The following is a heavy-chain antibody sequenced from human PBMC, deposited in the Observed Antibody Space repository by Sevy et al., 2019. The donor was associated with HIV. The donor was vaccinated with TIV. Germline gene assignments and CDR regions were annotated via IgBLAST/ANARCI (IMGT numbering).Heavy chain of an antibody. J-gene: IGHJ6*03. D-gene: IGHD6-13*01. CDR3: ARLVAAAGYYYYYYMDV. CDR2: IYPVDSDT. CDR1: GYSFTSYW. Sequence: GESLKISCKGSGYSFTSYWIGWVRQMPGKGLEWMGIIYPVDSDTRYSPSFQGQVTISADKSISTAYLQWSSLKASDTAMYYCARLVAAAGYYYYYYMDVWGKGTTVTVSS. V-gene: IGHV5-51*01.